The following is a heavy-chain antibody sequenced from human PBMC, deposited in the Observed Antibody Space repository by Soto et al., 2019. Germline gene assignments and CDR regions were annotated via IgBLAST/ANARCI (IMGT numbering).Heavy chain of an antibody. V-gene: IGHV3-21*01. CDR2: ISSSSSYI. Sequence: EVQLVESGGGLVKPGGSLRLSCAASGFTFSSYSMNWVRQAPGKGLEWVSSISSSSSYIYYADSVKGRFTISRDNAKNSLYLQMNGLRAEDTAVYYCARRAHYSDGSGTSGDAFDIWGQGTMVTVSS. J-gene: IGHJ3*02. D-gene: IGHD3-22*01. CDR3: ARRAHYSDGSGTSGDAFDI. CDR1: GFTFSSYS.